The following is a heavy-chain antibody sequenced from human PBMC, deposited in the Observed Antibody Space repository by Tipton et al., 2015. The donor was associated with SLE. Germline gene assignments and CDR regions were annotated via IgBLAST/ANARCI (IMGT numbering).Heavy chain of an antibody. D-gene: IGHD4-23*01. J-gene: IGHJ4*02. V-gene: IGHV4-31*03. CDR1: GGSISSNYYY. Sequence: TLSLTCTVSGGSISSNYYYWNWIRQHPGKGLEWIGHIYSTGSAFYNPSLDSRVYISLDTSKNQFSLKVTSVTAADTAVYYCARVRHDYGGQFFDYWGQGTLVTVSS. CDR2: IYSTGSA. CDR3: ARVRHDYGGQFFDY.